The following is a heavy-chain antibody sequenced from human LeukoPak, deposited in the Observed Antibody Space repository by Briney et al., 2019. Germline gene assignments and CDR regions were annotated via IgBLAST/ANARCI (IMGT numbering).Heavy chain of an antibody. CDR1: GYTFTGYY. CDR2: IIPIFGTA. J-gene: IGHJ4*02. CDR3: ARVEYSSGWYDYFDY. Sequence: SVKVSCKASGYTFTGYYMHWVRQAPGQGLEWMGGIIPIFGTANYAQKFQGRVTITADESTSTAYMELSSLRSEDTAVYYCARVEYSSGWYDYFDYWGQGTLVTVSS. V-gene: IGHV1-69*13. D-gene: IGHD6-19*01.